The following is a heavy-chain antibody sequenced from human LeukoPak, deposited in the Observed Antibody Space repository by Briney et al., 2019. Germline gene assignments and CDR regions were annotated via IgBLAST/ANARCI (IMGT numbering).Heavy chain of an antibody. J-gene: IGHJ5*02. CDR2: IYHSGST. D-gene: IGHD3-22*01. Sequence: PSETLSLTCAVSGGSISSGGYSWSWIRQPPGKGLEWIGYIYHSGSTYYNPSLKSRVTISVDRSKNQFSLKLSSVTAADTAVYYCARVHYYDSSGYYYKFDPWGQGTLVTVSS. CDR1: GGSISSGGYS. CDR3: ARVHYYDSSGYYYKFDP. V-gene: IGHV4-30-2*01.